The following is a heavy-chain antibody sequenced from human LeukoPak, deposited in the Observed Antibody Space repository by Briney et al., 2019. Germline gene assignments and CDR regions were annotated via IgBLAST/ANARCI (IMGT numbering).Heavy chain of an antibody. J-gene: IGHJ4*02. D-gene: IGHD1-26*01. CDR2: INRSGTT. CDR1: GGSFSTYY. CDR3: AKGVGRPPGY. Sequence: SETLSLTCAVYGGSFSTYYWSWIRQPPGKGLEWIGDINRSGTTNYNPSLKSRVTISVDTSNNQFSLKLSSVTAADTAVYYCAKGVGRPPGYWGQGTLVTASS. V-gene: IGHV4-34*01.